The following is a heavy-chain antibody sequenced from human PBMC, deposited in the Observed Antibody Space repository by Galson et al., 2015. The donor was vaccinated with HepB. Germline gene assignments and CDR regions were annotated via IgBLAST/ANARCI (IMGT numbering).Heavy chain of an antibody. CDR1: GFTFSSYW. CDR3: AREGHYDFWSGYYPGESCDY. J-gene: IGHJ4*02. CDR2: IKQDGSEK. V-gene: IGHV3-7*03. D-gene: IGHD3-3*01. Sequence: SLRLSCAASGFTFSSYWMSWVRQAPGKGLEWVANIKQDGSEKYYVDSVKGRFTISRDNAKNSLYLQMNSLRAEDTAVYYCAREGHYDFWSGYYPGESCDYWGQGTLVTVSS.